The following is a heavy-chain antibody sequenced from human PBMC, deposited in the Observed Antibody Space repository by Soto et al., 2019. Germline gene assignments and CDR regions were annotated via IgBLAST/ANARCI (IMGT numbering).Heavy chain of an antibody. Sequence: SDTLSLTCDGYSGSFSGYYCSWMLQPPGKGLEWIGEINHSGSTNYNPSLKSRVTISVDTSKNQFSLELSSLRSEDTAVYYCARGGGWYVWFEPWGQGTLVTVS. CDR2: INHSGST. CDR1: SGSFSGYY. CDR3: ARGGGWYVWFEP. J-gene: IGHJ5*02. V-gene: IGHV4-34*01. D-gene: IGHD6-19*01.